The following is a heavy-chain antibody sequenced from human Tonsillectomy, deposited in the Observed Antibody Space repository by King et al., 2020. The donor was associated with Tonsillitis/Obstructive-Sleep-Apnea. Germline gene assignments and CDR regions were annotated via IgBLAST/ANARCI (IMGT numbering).Heavy chain of an antibody. Sequence: VQLQQWGAGLLKPSETLSLTCAVYGGSFSDCSWSWIRQPPGKGLEWIGEISHSGSTNYNPSLKSRVTISVDTSKNQFSLKLNSVTAADTAVYYCARLWSGRHIVLPPAAYTWFDPWGQGTLVTVST. D-gene: IGHD2-2*01. CDR2: ISHSGST. J-gene: IGHJ5*02. V-gene: IGHV4-34*01. CDR3: ARLWSGRHIVLPPAAYTWFDP. CDR1: GGSFSDCS.